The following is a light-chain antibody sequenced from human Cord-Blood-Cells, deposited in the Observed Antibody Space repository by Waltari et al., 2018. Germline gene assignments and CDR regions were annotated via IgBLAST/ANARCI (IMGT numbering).Light chain of an antibody. CDR1: QSVSSSY. CDR3: QQYGSSPMYT. J-gene: IGKJ2*01. CDR2: GAS. V-gene: IGKV3-20*01. Sequence: EIVLTQSPATLSLSPGERATLSCRASQSVSSSYLAWYQQNPGQAPRLLIYGASSRATGIPDRFSGSGSGTDFTLTISRLEPEDFAVYYCQQYGSSPMYTFGQGTKLEIK.